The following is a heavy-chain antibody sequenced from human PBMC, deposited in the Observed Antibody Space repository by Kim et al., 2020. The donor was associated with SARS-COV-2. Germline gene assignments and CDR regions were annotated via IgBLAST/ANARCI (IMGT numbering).Heavy chain of an antibody. CDR3: ARDGSGTNKGDY. CDR1: GFTFSSYS. Sequence: GGSLRLSCAASGFTFSSYSMNWVHQAPGKGLEWVSSISSSSSYIYYADSVKGRFTISRDNAKNSLYLQMNSLRAEDTAVYYCARDGSGTNKGDYWGQGTLVTVSS. D-gene: IGHD3-10*01. CDR2: ISSSSSYI. V-gene: IGHV3-21*01. J-gene: IGHJ4*02.